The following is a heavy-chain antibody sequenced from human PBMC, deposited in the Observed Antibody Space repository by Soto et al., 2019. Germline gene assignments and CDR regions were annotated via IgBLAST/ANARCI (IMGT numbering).Heavy chain of an antibody. J-gene: IGHJ4*02. Sequence: LVESGGGLVQPGGSLRLSCAASGFTVSNNYMSWVRQAPGKGLEWVSLIYSGGSTHYADSVKGRFTISRDNSKNTLYLQMSSLRVEDTAVYYCAGYRHTGDWGQGTLVTVSS. CDR3: AGYRHTGD. D-gene: IGHD1-26*01. CDR2: IYSGGST. V-gene: IGHV3-66*01. CDR1: GFTVSNNY.